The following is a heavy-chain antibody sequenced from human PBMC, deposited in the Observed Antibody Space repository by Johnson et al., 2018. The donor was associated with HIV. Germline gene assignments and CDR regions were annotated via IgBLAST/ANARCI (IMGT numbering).Heavy chain of an antibody. CDR2: ISYYGSHK. CDR3: ARGGIGGAPWGDALDI. D-gene: IGHD1-26*01. CDR1: RFTFSTSA. J-gene: IGHJ3*02. V-gene: IGHV3-30*15. Sequence: VQLMESGGGVVQPGRSLRLSCAASRFTFSTSAMYWVRQAPGKGLESVAIISYYGSHKYYSDSVQVRSPLSRANSKNTMYLQMSSLSPDDTAVYSCARGGIGGAPWGDALDILGQGTMVTVSS.